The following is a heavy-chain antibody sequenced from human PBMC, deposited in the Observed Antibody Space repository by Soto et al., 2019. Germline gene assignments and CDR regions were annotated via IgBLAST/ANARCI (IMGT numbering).Heavy chain of an antibody. CDR2: IYYSGST. J-gene: IGHJ6*02. V-gene: IGHV4-31*03. Sequence: QVQLQESGPGLVKPSQTLSLTCTVSGGSISSGGYYWSWIRQHPGKGLEWIGYIYYSGSTYYNPSLKSRVTRSVDTSKNQFSLKLSSVTAADTAVYYCARGRELYDILTGSYYYYGMDVWGQGTTVTVSS. D-gene: IGHD3-9*01. CDR3: ARGRELYDILTGSYYYYGMDV. CDR1: GGSISSGGYY.